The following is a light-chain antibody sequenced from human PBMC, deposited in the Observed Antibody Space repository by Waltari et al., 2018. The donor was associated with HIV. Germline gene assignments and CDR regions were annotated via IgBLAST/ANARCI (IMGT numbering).Light chain of an antibody. CDR1: SSNIGSDN. CDR2: KNI. V-gene: IGLV1-47*01. CDR3: VGWDASLSAYV. J-gene: IGLJ1*01. Sequence: QSVLTQPPSASGTPGQRVPISCSGSSSNIGSDNVYCYQQLPGTTPTLLIYKNIQRPSGVPDRFAGSKSGTSAYLAISGLRSEDEADYYCVGWDASLSAYVFGAGTKVTVL.